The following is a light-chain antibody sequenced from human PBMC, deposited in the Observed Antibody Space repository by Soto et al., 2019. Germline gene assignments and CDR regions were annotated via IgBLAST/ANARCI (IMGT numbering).Light chain of an antibody. CDR3: QQYIDWPPRFT. Sequence: EIVMTQSPATLSVSPGERVTLSCRASQCVSNKLAWYQRKPGQAPSLLIFDASTRATGIPTRFSGNGSGTKFTLSISSLQSEDLAIYYCQQYIDWPPRFTFGQGRRPEVK. CDR2: DAS. J-gene: IGKJ5*01. V-gene: IGKV3-15*01. CDR1: QCVSNK.